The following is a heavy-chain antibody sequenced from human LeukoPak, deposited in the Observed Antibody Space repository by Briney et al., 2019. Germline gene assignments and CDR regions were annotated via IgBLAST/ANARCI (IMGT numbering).Heavy chain of an antibody. Sequence: GGSLRLSCAASGFTFSSYAMSWVRQAPGKGLEWVSAISGSGGSTYYADSVKGRFTISRDNSKNTLSLQMNSLRAEDTAVYYCATRLGYYDSSGYPRVYWGQGTLVTVSS. CDR2: ISGSGGST. J-gene: IGHJ4*02. CDR3: ATRLGYYDSSGYPRVY. V-gene: IGHV3-23*01. CDR1: GFTFSSYA. D-gene: IGHD3-22*01.